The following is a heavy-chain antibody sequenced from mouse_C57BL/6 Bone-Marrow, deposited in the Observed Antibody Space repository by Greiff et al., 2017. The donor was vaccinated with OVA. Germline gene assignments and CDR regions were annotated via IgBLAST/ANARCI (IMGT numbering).Heavy chain of an antibody. V-gene: IGHV1-81*01. CDR2: IYPRSGNT. D-gene: IGHD3-2*02. Sequence: VQLQQSGAELARPGASVKLSCKASGYTFTSYGISWVKQRTGQGLEGIGEIYPRSGNTYYNEKFKGKATLTADKSSSTAYMELRSLTSEDSAVYFCARRRLWFAYWGQGTLVTVSA. CDR3: ARRRLWFAY. CDR1: GYTFTSYG. J-gene: IGHJ3*01.